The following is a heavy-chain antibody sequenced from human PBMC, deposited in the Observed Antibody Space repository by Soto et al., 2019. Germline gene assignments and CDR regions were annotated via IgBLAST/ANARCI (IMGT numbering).Heavy chain of an antibody. CDR2: TNGNLGPG. D-gene: IGHD4-17*01. Sequence: QVQLEQSGAEVKRPGSSVKVSCKASGGTFSSHPISWVRPAPGQGLEWMGGTNGNLGPGNSAQKFRGRLTSTTDKSTTTTYMELSSMTPEATAVYYCARRDSHGFFRYFDNWGQGNMFTVSS. J-gene: IGHJ4*02. CDR1: GGTFSSHP. V-gene: IGHV1-69*06. CDR3: ARRDSHGFFRYFDN.